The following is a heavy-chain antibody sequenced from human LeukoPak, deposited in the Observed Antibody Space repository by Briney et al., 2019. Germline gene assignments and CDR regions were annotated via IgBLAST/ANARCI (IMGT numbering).Heavy chain of an antibody. D-gene: IGHD3-10*01. CDR3: TTGYTGGEVY. CDR1: GFTFRNAW. Sequence: PGGSLRLSCTASGFAASGFTFRNAWMSWVRQTPGKGLEWVGRIKSKTDGGTADYAAPVKGRFTFSRDDSKNILYLQMNSLKTEDTAVYYSTTGYTGGEVYWGQGTLVTVSS. V-gene: IGHV3-15*01. CDR2: IKSKTDGGTA. J-gene: IGHJ4*02.